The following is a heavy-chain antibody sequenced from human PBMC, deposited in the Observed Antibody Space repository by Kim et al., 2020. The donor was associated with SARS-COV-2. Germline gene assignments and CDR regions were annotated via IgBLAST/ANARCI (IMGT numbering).Heavy chain of an antibody. D-gene: IGHD6-19*01. CDR2: IYYSGST. V-gene: IGHV4-39*01. CDR3: ERQEYSSGLMDV. Sequence: SETLSLTCTVSGGSISSISYYWGWIRQPPGKEREWIWTIYYSGSTYYNPSLKSRITISVDTSKNQFSLKLTSVTAADTAVYFCERQEYSSGLMDVWGQGTPVTVSS. CDR1: GGSISSISYY. J-gene: IGHJ6*02.